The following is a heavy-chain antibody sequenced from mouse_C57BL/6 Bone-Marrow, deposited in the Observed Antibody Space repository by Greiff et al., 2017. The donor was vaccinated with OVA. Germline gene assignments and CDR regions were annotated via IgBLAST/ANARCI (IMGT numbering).Heavy chain of an antibody. D-gene: IGHD1-1*01. Sequence: VQLQQSGPELVKPGASVKISCKASGYTFTDYYMNWVKQSHGKSLEWIGDINPNNGGTSYNQKFKGKATLTVDKSSSTAYMELRRLTAEDAAVYYCASTTVGGWGQGTSVTVSS. CDR2: INPNNGGT. J-gene: IGHJ4*01. CDR1: GYTFTDYY. CDR3: ASTTVGG. V-gene: IGHV1-26*01.